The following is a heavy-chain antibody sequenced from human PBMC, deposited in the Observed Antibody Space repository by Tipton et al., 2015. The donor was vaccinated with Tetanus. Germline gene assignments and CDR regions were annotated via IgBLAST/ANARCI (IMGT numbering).Heavy chain of an antibody. V-gene: IGHV4-39*02. CDR2: ISYTGRT. CDR1: GASISDKKYY. D-gene: IGHD5/OR15-5a*01. CDR3: ARLREIVSRSGWAFDY. Sequence: TLSLTCTVSGASISDKKYYWGWIRQAPGKGLEWIESISYTGRTYYSPSLKSRVTMSVDTSKKDFSVRLGSVTAADTAVYYCARLREIVSRSGWAFDYWGQGILVTVSS. J-gene: IGHJ4*02.